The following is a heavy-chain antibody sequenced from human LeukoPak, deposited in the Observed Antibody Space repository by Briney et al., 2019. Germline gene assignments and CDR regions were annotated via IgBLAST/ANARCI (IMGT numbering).Heavy chain of an antibody. CDR3: ARDLGKAGGYSSAFDY. CDR2: IRQEGSER. Sequence: GGSLRLSCAASGFTFSSYWMSGVRQARGKGLEGVANIRQEGSERYYVVSAKGRFTISRDNAKNSLYLQMDSLRAEDTAVYYCARDLGKAGGYSSAFDYWGQGTLVTVSS. CDR1: GFTFSSYW. D-gene: IGHD6-19*01. V-gene: IGHV3-7*01. J-gene: IGHJ4*02.